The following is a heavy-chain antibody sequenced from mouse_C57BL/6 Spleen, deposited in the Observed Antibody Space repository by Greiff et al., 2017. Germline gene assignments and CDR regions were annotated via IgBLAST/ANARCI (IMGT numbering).Heavy chain of an antibody. Sequence: VQLKESGPELVKPGASVKMSCKASGYTFTDYNMHWVKQSHGKSLEWIGYINPNNGGTSYNQKFKGKATLTVNKSSSTAYMELRSLTSEDSAVYYCARDGYYFDYWGQGTTLTVSS. CDR2: INPNNGGT. J-gene: IGHJ2*01. D-gene: IGHD2-3*01. CDR3: ARDGYYFDY. CDR1: GYTFTDYN. V-gene: IGHV1-22*01.